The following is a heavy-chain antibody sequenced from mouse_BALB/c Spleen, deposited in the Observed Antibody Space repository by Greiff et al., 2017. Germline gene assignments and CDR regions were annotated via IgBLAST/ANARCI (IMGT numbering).Heavy chain of an antibody. CDR1: GFSLTDYG. Sequence: VKLMESGPGLVAPSQSLSITCTVSGFSLTDYGVSWVRQPPGKGLEWLGVIWGGGSTYYNSALISRLSISKDNSKSHVFLKMNSLQTDDTAMYYCAKQWNYGSSEVFDDWGQGTTLTVSS. CDR2: IWGGGST. V-gene: IGHV2-6-5*01. J-gene: IGHJ2*01. CDR3: AKQWNYGSSEVFDD. D-gene: IGHD1-1*01.